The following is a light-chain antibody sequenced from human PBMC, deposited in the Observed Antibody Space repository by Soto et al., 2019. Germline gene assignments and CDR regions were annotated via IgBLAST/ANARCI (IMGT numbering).Light chain of an antibody. V-gene: IGLV2-14*01. Sequence: QSALTQPASVSGSPGQSITISCTGTSSDVGVYDYVSWYQQHPGKAPKLIISEVTNRPSGVSDRFSGSKSGNTASLTISGRQADDEADYYCSSYTTSTTRVFGGGTKLTVL. J-gene: IGLJ3*02. CDR1: SSDVGVYDY. CDR2: EVT. CDR3: SSYTTSTTRV.